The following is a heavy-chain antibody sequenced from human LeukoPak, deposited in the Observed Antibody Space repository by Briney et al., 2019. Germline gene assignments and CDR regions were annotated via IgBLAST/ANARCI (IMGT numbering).Heavy chain of an antibody. V-gene: IGHV1-18*01. CDR1: GYTFTNYG. J-gene: IGHJ4*02. CDR2: ISAYDGYT. CDR3: ARGARYSGYDFGFFDY. D-gene: IGHD5-12*01. Sequence: GASVKVSCKASGYTFTNYGISWVRQAHGQGLEWMGWISAYDGYTSYGQKFQGRVTVTTDTSTSTAYMGLRNLRSDDTAVYYCARGARYSGYDFGFFDYWGQGTLVTVSS.